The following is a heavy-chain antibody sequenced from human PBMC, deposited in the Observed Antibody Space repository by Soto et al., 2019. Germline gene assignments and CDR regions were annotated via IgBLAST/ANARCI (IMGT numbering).Heavy chain of an antibody. V-gene: IGHV2-5*02. CDR2: IYWDDDK. D-gene: IGHD1-26*01. CDR3: GHRALYSGSYWDGGYFDT. CDR1: GFSLTTSGVG. J-gene: IGHJ4*02. Sequence: QITLRESGPTRVRPTQPLTLTCDFSGFSLTTSGVGVAWIRQSPGKAPEWLAVIYWDDDKRYSPTLKSRLTTTNDXXKXQXXLTMTNMDPVDTGTYYRGHRALYSGSYWDGGYFDTWGQGTPVTVSS.